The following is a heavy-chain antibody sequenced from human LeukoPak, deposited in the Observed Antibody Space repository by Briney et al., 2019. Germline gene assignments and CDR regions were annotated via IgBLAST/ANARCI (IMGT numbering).Heavy chain of an antibody. Sequence: GESLKISCKGSGYSFTSYWLAWVRQMPGKGLEWMGIIYPGDSDIKYSPSSQGQVTISTDRSISTAYLQWSSLKASDTATYYCARHPSKAVLLDSWGQGTLVTVSP. J-gene: IGHJ4*02. CDR1: GYSFTSYW. V-gene: IGHV5-51*01. CDR2: IYPGDSDI. CDR3: ARHPSKAVLLDS. D-gene: IGHD6-19*01.